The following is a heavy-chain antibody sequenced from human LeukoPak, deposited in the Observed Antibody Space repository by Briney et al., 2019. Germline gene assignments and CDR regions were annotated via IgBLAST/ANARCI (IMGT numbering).Heavy chain of an antibody. CDR1: GFAFSRYA. V-gene: IGHV3-30-3*01. J-gene: IGHJ6*02. D-gene: IGHD5/OR15-5a*01. CDR3: ARDLISGYNSVTLVSTAMDV. Sequence: GGSLRLSYAASGFAFSRYALHWVRQAPGKGLEWVAVISYDGSNKYYAVSVKGRFTISRDDSRNTLSLQMNSLRAEDTAVYYCARDLISGYNSVTLVSTAMDVRGQGTTVTVSS. CDR2: ISYDGSNK.